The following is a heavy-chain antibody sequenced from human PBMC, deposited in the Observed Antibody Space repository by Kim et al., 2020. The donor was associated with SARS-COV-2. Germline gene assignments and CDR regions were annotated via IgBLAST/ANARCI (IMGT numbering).Heavy chain of an antibody. Sequence: GGSLRLSCAASGFTFSGYYMHWVRQAPGKGLEWVSYISSNGSNTNYADSVKGRFTISRDNAKNTLYLQMNSLRAEDTAVYYCVSRQFTRGRKYFDDWGQGTPVTVSS. CDR3: VSRQFTRGRKYFDD. D-gene: IGHD1-1*01. CDR1: GFTFSGYY. J-gene: IGHJ4*02. V-gene: IGHV3-11*06. CDR2: ISSNGSNT.